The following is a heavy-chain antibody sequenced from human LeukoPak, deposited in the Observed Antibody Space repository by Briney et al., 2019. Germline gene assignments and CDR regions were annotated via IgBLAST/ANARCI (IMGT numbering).Heavy chain of an antibody. Sequence: GSLRLSCIASGFTFGDYAMSWFRQAPGKGLEWVGFIRSKAYGGTTEYAASVKGRFTISRDDSKSIAYLQMNSLKTEDTAVYYCTRERRSSGAPEYAFDIWGQGTMVTVSS. CDR2: IRSKAYGGTT. D-gene: IGHD6-19*01. CDR3: TRERRSSGAPEYAFDI. CDR1: GFTFGDYA. V-gene: IGHV3-49*03. J-gene: IGHJ3*02.